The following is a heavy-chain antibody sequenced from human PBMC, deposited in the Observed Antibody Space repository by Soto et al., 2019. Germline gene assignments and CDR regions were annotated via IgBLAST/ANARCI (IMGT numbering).Heavy chain of an antibody. Sequence: GGSLRLSCAASGFIFSDYYMTWIRQAPGKGLEWLSCSSSRGRSTYYADSVKDRFVVSKDNAKNLVYLQMNSLRAEDTAVYFCARAWKIEKFGVISMSKGLDVWGQGTTVTVSS. CDR2: SSSRGRST. V-gene: IGHV3-11*01. CDR3: ARAWKIEKFGVISMSKGLDV. J-gene: IGHJ6*02. CDR1: GFIFSDYY. D-gene: IGHD3-3*01.